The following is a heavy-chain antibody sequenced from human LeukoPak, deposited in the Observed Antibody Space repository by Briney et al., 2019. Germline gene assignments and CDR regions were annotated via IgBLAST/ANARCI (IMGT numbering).Heavy chain of an antibody. J-gene: IGHJ4*02. CDR2: IYSGGST. D-gene: IGHD3-22*01. Sequence: PGGSLRLSCAASGFTVSSNYMSWVRQAPGKGLEWVSVIYSGGSTYYSDSVRGRFTIFRDNSKNTLYLKMNSLRAEATAVYYCAKGLFRTYFSDSSGHTPETPNYFDYWGQGALVTVSS. CDR1: GFTVSSNY. CDR3: AKGLFRTYFSDSSGHTPETPNYFDY. V-gene: IGHV3-53*01.